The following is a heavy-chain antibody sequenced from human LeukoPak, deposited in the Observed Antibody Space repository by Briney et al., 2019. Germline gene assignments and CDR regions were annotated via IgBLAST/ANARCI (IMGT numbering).Heavy chain of an antibody. CDR3: AKDRRYYDSTGYYWYFDY. V-gene: IGHV3-30*18. CDR1: VFTFRKYG. D-gene: IGHD3-22*01. CDR2: ISEDESDK. J-gene: IGHJ4*02. Sequence: GGSLRLSCAASVFTFRKYGIHWVRQAPGKGLEWVAVISEDESDKQYADSVKGRFTISRDNSKNTVYLQMNSLRAEDTAVYYCAKDRRYYDSTGYYWYFDYWGQGTLVTVSS.